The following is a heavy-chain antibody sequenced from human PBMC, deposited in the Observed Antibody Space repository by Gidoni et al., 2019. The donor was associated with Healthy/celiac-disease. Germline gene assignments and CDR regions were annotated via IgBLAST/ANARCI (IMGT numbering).Heavy chain of an antibody. Sequence: EVQLVESGGGLVKPGGSLRLSCAASGFTFSNAWRSWVRQAPGKGLECVGRIKSTTDGETTDYAAPVKGRFTISRDDSKNTLYLQMNSLKTEDTAVYYCTTDPEYYDFWSGVIDYWGQGTLVTVSS. CDR1: GFTFSNAW. CDR2: IKSTTDGETT. J-gene: IGHJ4*02. CDR3: TTDPEYYDFWSGVIDY. D-gene: IGHD3-3*01. V-gene: IGHV3-15*01.